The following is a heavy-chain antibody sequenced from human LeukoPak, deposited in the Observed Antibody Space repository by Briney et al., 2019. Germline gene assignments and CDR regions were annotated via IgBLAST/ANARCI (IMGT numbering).Heavy chain of an antibody. CDR3: ARGRDYGDFTSHWNFDY. D-gene: IGHD4-17*01. V-gene: IGHV4-38-2*02. J-gene: IGHJ4*02. CDR1: GYSISSGYY. Sequence: SETLSLTCTVSGYSISSGYYWGWIRQPPGKGLEWIGSIYHSGSTYYNPSLKSRVTISVDTSKNQFSLKLSSVTAADTAVYFCARGRDYGDFTSHWNFDYWGQGTLVSVSS. CDR2: IYHSGST.